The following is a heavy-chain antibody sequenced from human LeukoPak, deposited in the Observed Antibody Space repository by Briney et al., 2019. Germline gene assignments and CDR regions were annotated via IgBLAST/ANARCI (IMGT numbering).Heavy chain of an antibody. J-gene: IGHJ6*03. V-gene: IGHV4-4*07. D-gene: IGHD5-12*01. CDR2: IYSSGST. Sequence: SETLSLTCTVSGGSINSYYWSWIRQFAGKGLEWIGRIYSSGSTNYNPSLKSRVTISVDTSKNQFSLKLSSVTAADTAVYYCARGYSGYDPPYYYYYYYMDVWGKGTTVTISS. CDR1: GGSINSYY. CDR3: ARGYSGYDPPYYYYYYYMDV.